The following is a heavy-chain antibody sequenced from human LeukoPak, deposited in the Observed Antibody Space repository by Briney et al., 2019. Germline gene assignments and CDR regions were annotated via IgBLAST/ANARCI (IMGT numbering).Heavy chain of an antibody. CDR3: ARGRGSYSPSAFDY. D-gene: IGHD1-26*01. Sequence: ASVKVSCKASGYTFTGYYMHWVRQAPGQGLEWMGWINPNSGGTNYAQKFQGWVTMTRDTSISTAYMELSRLRSDDTAVYYCARGRGSYSPSAFDYWGQGTLVTVSS. V-gene: IGHV1-2*04. J-gene: IGHJ4*02. CDR1: GYTFTGYY. CDR2: INPNSGGT.